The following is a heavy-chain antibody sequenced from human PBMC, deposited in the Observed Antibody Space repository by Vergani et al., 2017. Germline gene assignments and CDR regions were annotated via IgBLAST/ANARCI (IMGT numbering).Heavy chain of an antibody. CDR1: GYIFTSYG. D-gene: IGHD3-16*02. CDR3: ARGPGIVEDWFDD. CDR2: ISGFNGDT. Sequence: QVQLVQSGAEVKKPGASVKVSCKASGYIFTSYGISWVRQAPGQGLEWMGRISGFNGDTYYGKKFQGRVTVTRDTSTTTAYMELRSLRVDDTAVYYCARGPGIVEDWFDDWWQGSMLTVSS. V-gene: IGHV1-18*01. J-gene: IGHJ5*02.